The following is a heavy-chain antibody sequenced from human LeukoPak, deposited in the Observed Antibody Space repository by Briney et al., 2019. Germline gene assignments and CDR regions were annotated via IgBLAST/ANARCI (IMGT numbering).Heavy chain of an antibody. D-gene: IGHD3-10*01. Sequence: PSETLSLTCTVSGGSISSSHLNWIRQPAGKGLEWIGHIYSSGSTNYDPSLKSRVTTSADTSKNQFSLKLTSVAAADTAVYYCARGSLWLGVWGQGTTVTVSS. CDR2: IYSSGST. V-gene: IGHV4-4*07. J-gene: IGHJ6*02. CDR1: GGSISSSH. CDR3: ARGSLWLGV.